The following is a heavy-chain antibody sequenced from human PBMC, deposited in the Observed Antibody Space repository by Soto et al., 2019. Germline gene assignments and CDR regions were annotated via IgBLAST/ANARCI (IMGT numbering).Heavy chain of an antibody. J-gene: IGHJ4*02. V-gene: IGHV4-31*03. CDR1: GGSISSGGYY. Sequence: SETLSLTCTVSGGSISSGGYYWSWIRQHPGKGLEWIGYIYYSGSTYYNPSLKSRVTISVDTSKNQFSLKLSSVTAADTAVYYCAREGRQQLALDYWGQGTLVTVSS. CDR3: AREGRQQLALDY. CDR2: IYYSGST. D-gene: IGHD6-13*01.